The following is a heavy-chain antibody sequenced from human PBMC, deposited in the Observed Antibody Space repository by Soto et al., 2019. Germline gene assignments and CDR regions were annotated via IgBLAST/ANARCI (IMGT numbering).Heavy chain of an antibody. CDR2: ISSSGSFI. D-gene: IGHD2-21*01. V-gene: IGHV3-48*03. J-gene: IGHJ3*02. CDR3: ARDPARNYFDI. CDR1: VFTLSSYE. Sequence: SPRPSCEAPVFTLSSYELNWFRQAPGRVLEWVSYISSSGSFIYYADSVKGRFTISRDNAKNSLYLQMNSLRVEYTAVYYCARDPARNYFDIWGQGTMVTVSS.